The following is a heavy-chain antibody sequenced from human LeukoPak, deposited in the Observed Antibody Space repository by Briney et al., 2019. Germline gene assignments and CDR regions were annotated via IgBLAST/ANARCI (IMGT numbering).Heavy chain of an antibody. J-gene: IGHJ4*02. CDR2: DNLQSGN. D-gene: IGHD6-25*01. V-gene: IGHV4-4*02. CDR1: GCTISNTNW. Sequence: PSETLSLTCGVSGCTISNTNWSSLVRPAPGKVVELVGKDNLQSGNNYIPSLKSRVAISVDKSENHISLKLTSVTAADTAVYYCAREGGPYRPLDYSGQGTLITVAS. CDR3: AREGGPYRPLDY.